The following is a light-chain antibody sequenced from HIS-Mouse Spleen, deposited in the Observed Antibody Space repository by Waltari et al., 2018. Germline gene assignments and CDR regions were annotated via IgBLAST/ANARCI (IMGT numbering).Light chain of an antibody. J-gene: IGLJ3*02. CDR1: SSAVGGYTY. CDR3: CSYAGSYTWV. CDR2: DVS. Sequence: QSALTQPRSVSGSPGPSVTIPCTGTSSAVGGYTYVPWYQQHPGKAPKLMIYDVSKRPSGVPDRFSGSKSGNTASLTISGLQAEDEADYYCCSYAGSYTWVFGGGTKLTVL. V-gene: IGLV2-11*01.